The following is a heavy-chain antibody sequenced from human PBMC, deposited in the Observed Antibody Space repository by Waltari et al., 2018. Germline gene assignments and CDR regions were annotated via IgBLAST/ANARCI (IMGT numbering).Heavy chain of an antibody. CDR2: ISYDGSNK. V-gene: IGHV3-30*18. CDR1: GFTFSSYG. J-gene: IGHJ4*02. CDR3: AKDHDCGGDCSTYYFDS. Sequence: QVQLVESGGGVVQPGRSLRLSCAASGFTFSSYGMHWVRQAPGKGLEWVAVISYDGSNKYYADSVKGRFTNSRDKSNNTVDLQMNSLRAEDTAVYYCAKDHDCGGDCSTYYFDSWGQGTLVTVSS. D-gene: IGHD2-21*02.